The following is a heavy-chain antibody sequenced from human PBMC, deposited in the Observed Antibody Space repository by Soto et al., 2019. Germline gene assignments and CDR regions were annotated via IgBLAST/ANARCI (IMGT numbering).Heavy chain of an antibody. D-gene: IGHD6-6*01. CDR2: IGNSGART. Sequence: GGSLRLSCAASGFTFSNYAMNWVRQAPGKGLEWVSSIGNSGARTNYADSLRGRFTISRDNSKNTLFLQMNNLRAEDTAVYYCAKDLAARGPHYFDYWGQGTLVTVSS. CDR3: AKDLAARGPHYFDY. J-gene: IGHJ4*02. CDR1: GFTFSNYA. V-gene: IGHV3-23*01.